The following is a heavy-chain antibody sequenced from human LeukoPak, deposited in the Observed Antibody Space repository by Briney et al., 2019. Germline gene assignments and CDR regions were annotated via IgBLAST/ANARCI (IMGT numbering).Heavy chain of an antibody. V-gene: IGHV4-61*01. D-gene: IGHD2-2*02. Sequence: SETLSLTCTVSGGPVSSASNYWSWIRQPPGKGLEWIGFGFYSGRTYYNPSLKRRVCMSVDTSKNQYSLNLSSVTAADTAIYCCTIVRGYCGSESCYSFDYCGEGTLVTVSS. CDR2: GFYSGRT. CDR1: GGPVSSASNY. CDR3: TIVRGYCGSESCYSFDY. J-gene: IGHJ4*02.